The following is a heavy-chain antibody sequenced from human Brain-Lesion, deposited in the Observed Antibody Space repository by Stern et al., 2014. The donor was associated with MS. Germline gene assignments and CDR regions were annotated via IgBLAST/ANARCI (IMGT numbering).Heavy chain of an antibody. J-gene: IGHJ4*02. Sequence: VQLVESGPGLVKPSDTLSLTCSVSGDSLSSSTFYWGWIRQPPGKGPEWIGSVYYSGKTYSHPSLKSLVNISVDTPKQQFSLRLTSVTAADTAVYYCARHQLGYGYAYLRYWGQGTLVTVSS. V-gene: IGHV4-39*01. CDR2: VYYSGKT. CDR3: ARHQLGYGYAYLRY. D-gene: IGHD5-18*01. CDR1: GDSLSSSTFY.